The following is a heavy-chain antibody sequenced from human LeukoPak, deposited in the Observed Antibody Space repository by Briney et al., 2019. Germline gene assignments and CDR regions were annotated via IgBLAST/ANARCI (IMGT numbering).Heavy chain of an antibody. Sequence: HPGGSLRLSCAASGFTFDDYAMHWVRQAPGKGLEWVSGISWNSGSIGYADSVKGRFTISRDNAKNSLYLQMNSLRAEDAALYYCAKDKGRGYYDSSGYYWEMGDYWGQGTLVTVSS. CDR2: ISWNSGSI. CDR3: AKDKGRGYYDSSGYYWEMGDY. CDR1: GFTFDDYA. D-gene: IGHD3-22*01. V-gene: IGHV3-9*01. J-gene: IGHJ4*02.